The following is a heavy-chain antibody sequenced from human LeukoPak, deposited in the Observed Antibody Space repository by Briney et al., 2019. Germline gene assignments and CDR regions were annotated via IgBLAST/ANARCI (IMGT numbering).Heavy chain of an antibody. V-gene: IGHV1-2*02. CDR1: GYTITGYY. CDR2: INPNSGDT. Sequence: ASVKVSCKASGYTITGYYIHWVRQAPGQGLEWMGWINPNSGDTNYAQKFQGRVTMTRDTSINTAFMELSRLRSDGTAAYYCARDRHWNQGNFDYWGQGTLVTVSS. CDR3: ARDRHWNQGNFDY. D-gene: IGHD1-1*01. J-gene: IGHJ4*02.